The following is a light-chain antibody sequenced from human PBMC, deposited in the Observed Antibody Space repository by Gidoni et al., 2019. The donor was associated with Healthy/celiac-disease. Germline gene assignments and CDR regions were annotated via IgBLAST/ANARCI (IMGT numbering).Light chain of an antibody. CDR3: SSYTSSSTRV. J-gene: IGLJ2*01. CDR1: SSDVGGYNY. CDR2: DVS. V-gene: IGLV2-14*01. Sequence: QSALTQPASVPWSPARSITISCTGTSSDVGGYNYVFWYQQHPGKAPKLMIYDVSNRPSGDSNRFSGSKSGNTASLTISGLQAEDEADYYCSSYTSSSTRVFGGGTKLTVL.